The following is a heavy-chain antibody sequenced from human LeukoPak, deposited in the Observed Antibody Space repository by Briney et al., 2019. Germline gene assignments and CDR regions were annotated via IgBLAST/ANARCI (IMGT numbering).Heavy chain of an antibody. D-gene: IGHD6-13*01. Sequence: SGTLSLTCAVSGGSISSTNWWSWVRQTPGKGLEWIGEIFHSGATNYSPSLKSRATISVDKSKNQFSLKLTSVTAADTAVYYCATLGSSPTYFYVGMDVWGQGTAVTVSS. CDR3: ATLGSSPTYFYVGMDV. J-gene: IGHJ6*02. CDR2: IFHSGAT. CDR1: GGSISSTNW. V-gene: IGHV4-4*02.